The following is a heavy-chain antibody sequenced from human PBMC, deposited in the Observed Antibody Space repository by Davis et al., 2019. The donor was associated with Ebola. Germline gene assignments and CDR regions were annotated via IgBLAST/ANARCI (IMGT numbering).Heavy chain of an antibody. V-gene: IGHV3-23*01. J-gene: IGHJ6*04. CDR3: ARIDIVLMVYVGMDV. CDR2: ISGSGGST. Sequence: GESLKISCTDSVITFSSYAMTWVRQAPGKGLEWVSAISGSGGSTYYADSVKGRFTISRDNSKNTLYLQMNSLRAEDTAVYYCARIDIVLMVYVGMDVWGKGTTVTVSS. D-gene: IGHD2-8*01. CDR1: VITFSSYA.